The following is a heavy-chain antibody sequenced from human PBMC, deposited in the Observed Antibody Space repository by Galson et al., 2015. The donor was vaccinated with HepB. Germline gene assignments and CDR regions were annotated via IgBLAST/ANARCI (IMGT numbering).Heavy chain of an antibody. V-gene: IGHV4-34*01. CDR3: ARVRNGSGRFDY. CDR2: INHSEST. J-gene: IGHJ4*02. CDR1: GGSFSGYY. D-gene: IGHD3-10*01. Sequence: ETLSLTCAVYGGSFSGYYWSWIRQPPGKGLEWIGEINHSESTNYNPSLKSRVTISVDTSKNQFSLKLSSVTAADTAVYYCARVRNGSGRFDYWGQGTLVTVSS.